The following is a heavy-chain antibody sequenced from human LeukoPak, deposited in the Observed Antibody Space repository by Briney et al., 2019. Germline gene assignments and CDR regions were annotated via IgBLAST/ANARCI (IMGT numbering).Heavy chain of an antibody. CDR3: AKGSYSGSYSSFDY. CDR2: ISWNSGSI. J-gene: IGHJ4*02. Sequence: PGRSLRLSCAASGFTFDDYAMLWVRQAPGKGLEWVSGISWNSGSIGYADSVKGRFTISRDNAKNSLYLQMNSLRAEDTALYYCAKGSYSGSYSSFDYWGQGTLVTVSS. CDR1: GFTFDDYA. D-gene: IGHD1-26*01. V-gene: IGHV3-9*01.